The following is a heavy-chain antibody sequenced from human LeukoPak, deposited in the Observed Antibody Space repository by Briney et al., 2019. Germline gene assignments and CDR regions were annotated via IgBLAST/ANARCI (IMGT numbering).Heavy chain of an antibody. CDR2: INPNSGGT. CDR1: GYTFTGYC. J-gene: IGHJ5*02. Sequence: GASVRVSCKASGYTFTGYCMHWVRQAPGQGLEWMGWINPNSGGTNYAQKFQGRVTMTRDTSISTAYMELSRLRSDDTAVYYCAQEPMVRRLVLGSNWLDPWGQGTLVTVSS. CDR3: AQEPMVRRLVLGSNWLDP. D-gene: IGHD3-10*01. V-gene: IGHV1-2*02.